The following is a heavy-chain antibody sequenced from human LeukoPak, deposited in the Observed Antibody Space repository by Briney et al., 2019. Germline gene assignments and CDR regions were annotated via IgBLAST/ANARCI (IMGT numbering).Heavy chain of an antibody. CDR1: SGSISSYY. CDR3: AKGVTAFDY. CDR2: IHYTGSS. D-gene: IGHD2-21*02. Sequence: SETLSLTCTVSSGSISSYYWNWIRQPPGKGLEWIGYIHYTGSSNYNPSLKSRVTISIDTSKNQFSLKLSSVTAADTAVYYCAKGVTAFDYWGQGTLVTVSS. J-gene: IGHJ4*02. V-gene: IGHV4-59*01.